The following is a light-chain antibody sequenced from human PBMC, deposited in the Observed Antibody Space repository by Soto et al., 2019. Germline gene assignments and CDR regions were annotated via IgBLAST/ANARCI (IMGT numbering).Light chain of an antibody. Sequence: QSALTQPASVSGSPRQSITLSCTGTNSDVGSYNLVSWFQQHPGKAPKLVIYEVTKRPSGVSDRFSGSKSGNTASLTISGLQAEDEADYYCFSYAGDSVYVFXTGNKVTVL. CDR3: FSYAGDSVYV. CDR2: EVT. J-gene: IGLJ1*01. CDR1: NSDVGSYNL. V-gene: IGLV2-23*02.